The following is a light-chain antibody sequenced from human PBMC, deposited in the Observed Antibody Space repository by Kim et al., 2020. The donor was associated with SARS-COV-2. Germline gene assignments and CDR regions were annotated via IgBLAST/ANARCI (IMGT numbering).Light chain of an antibody. CDR1: RANIGNNF. Sequence: QSVLTQPPSASGTPGQTVTISCSGGRANIGNNFVFWYRQLPGAAPRLLMYINDQRPSGVPDRISGSKSGTSASLAISDLRSEDEADYFCASWDDTLNSQLFGGGTQLTVL. V-gene: IGLV1-47*01. CDR2: IND. CDR3: ASWDDTLNSQL. J-gene: IGLJ3*02.